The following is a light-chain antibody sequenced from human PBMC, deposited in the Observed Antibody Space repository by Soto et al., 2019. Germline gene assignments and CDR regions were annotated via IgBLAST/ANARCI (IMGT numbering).Light chain of an antibody. Sequence: QSVLTQPASASGSLGQSFTISCTGTSSDVGDYNYVSWYQQQPGKAPKLMIYEVTKRPSGVSNRFSGSKSGNTASLTISGLQAEDEADYYCSSYVSSISVVFGAGTKLTVL. CDR1: SSDVGDYNY. J-gene: IGLJ2*01. V-gene: IGLV2-14*01. CDR3: SSYVSSISVV. CDR2: EVT.